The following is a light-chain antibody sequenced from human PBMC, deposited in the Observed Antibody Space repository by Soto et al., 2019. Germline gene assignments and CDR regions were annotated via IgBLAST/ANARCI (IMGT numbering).Light chain of an antibody. CDR3: QEYGSSTAT. V-gene: IGKV3-20*01. CDR1: QSVSSSY. Sequence: IVLTQSPGTLSLSPGERATLSCRASQSVSSSYLAWYQQKPGQAPRLLIYGASSRATGIPDRFSGSGSGTNFPLPISRLEPEDFAVYYCQEYGSSTATFGQGTKVDIK. J-gene: IGKJ1*01. CDR2: GAS.